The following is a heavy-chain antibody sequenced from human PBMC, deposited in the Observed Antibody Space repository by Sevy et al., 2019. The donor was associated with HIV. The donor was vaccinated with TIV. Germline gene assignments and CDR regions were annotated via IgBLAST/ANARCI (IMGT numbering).Heavy chain of an antibody. V-gene: IGHV1-69*13. Sequence: ASVKVSCKASGGTFSTYGISWVRQAPGQGLEWMGGTIPIFGTANYAQKFQGRVTITADESTSTVYMDLSSLRSEDTAVYYCAKERGEHCSGGSCYFAYWGQGTLLTVSS. J-gene: IGHJ4*02. CDR3: AKERGEHCSGGSCYFAY. CDR2: TIPIFGTA. CDR1: GGTFSTYG. D-gene: IGHD2-15*01.